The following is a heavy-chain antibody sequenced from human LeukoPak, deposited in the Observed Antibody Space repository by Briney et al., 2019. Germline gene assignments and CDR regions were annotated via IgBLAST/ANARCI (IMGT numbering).Heavy chain of an antibody. J-gene: IGHJ1*01. CDR3: ARGRVLDYDFWSGYNPVAAP. D-gene: IGHD3-3*01. V-gene: IGHV1-2*06. Sequence: ASVKVSCKASGYTFTGYYMHWVRQAPGQGLEWMGRINPNSGGTNYAQKFQGRVTMTRDTSISTAYMELSRLRSDDTAVYYCARGRVLDYDFWSGYNPVAAPWGQGTLVTVSS. CDR1: GYTFTGYY. CDR2: INPNSGGT.